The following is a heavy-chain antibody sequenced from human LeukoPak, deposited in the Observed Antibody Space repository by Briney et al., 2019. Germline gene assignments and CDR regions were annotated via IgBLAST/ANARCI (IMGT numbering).Heavy chain of an antibody. V-gene: IGHV3-21*01. CDR3: ARRGYHDYSGFDY. Sequence: SGGSLRLSCAASGFTFSSYAMSWVRQAPGKGLEWVSSISGSSSDIYYADSVKGRFTISRDNSKNSLYLQMKSLRAEDTALYYCARRGYHDYSGFDYWGQGTLVTVSS. D-gene: IGHD1-26*01. J-gene: IGHJ4*02. CDR1: GFTFSSYA. CDR2: ISGSSSDI.